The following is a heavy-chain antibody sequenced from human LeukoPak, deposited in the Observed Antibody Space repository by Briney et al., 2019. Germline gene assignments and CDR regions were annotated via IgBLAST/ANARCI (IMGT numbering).Heavy chain of an antibody. CDR3: AKDEVRLSSWGGGIDY. V-gene: IGHV3-30*02. CDR2: IRFDGSNK. Sequence: PGGSLRLSCAASGFTFRTYGMHWVRQAPGKGLEWVAFIRFDGSNKYYADSVKGRFTISRDNSKNTLYLQINSLRDEDTALYYCAKDEVRLSSWGGGIDYWDQGTLVTVSS. J-gene: IGHJ4*02. CDR1: GFTFRTYG. D-gene: IGHD6-13*01.